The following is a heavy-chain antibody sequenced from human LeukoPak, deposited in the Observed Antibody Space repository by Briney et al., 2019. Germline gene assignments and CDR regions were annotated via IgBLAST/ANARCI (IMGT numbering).Heavy chain of an antibody. V-gene: IGHV3-66*01. CDR3: ARDLTAEDPSY. J-gene: IGHJ4*02. D-gene: IGHD7-27*01. CDR1: GFTVSSYY. Sequence: GGSLTLSCAASGFTVSSYYMNWVRQTPGKGLEWVSVIYSGGTTYYADSVKGRFTVSRDNSKNTLYLQMNSLRAEDTAVYYCARDLTAEDPSYWGQGTLVTVSS. CDR2: IYSGGTT.